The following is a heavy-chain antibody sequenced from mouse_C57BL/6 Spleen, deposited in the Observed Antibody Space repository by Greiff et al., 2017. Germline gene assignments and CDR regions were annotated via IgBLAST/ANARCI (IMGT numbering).Heavy chain of an antibody. Sequence: QVQLQQPGTELVKPGASVKLSCKASGYTFTSYWMHWVKQRPGQGLEWIGNINPSNGGTNYNEKFKSKATLTVDKSSITAYMQLSSLTSEDSAVYYCARSGYDYDEAWFAYWGQGTLVTVSA. D-gene: IGHD2-4*01. CDR2: INPSNGGT. V-gene: IGHV1-53*01. J-gene: IGHJ3*01. CDR1: GYTFTSYW. CDR3: ARSGYDYDEAWFAY.